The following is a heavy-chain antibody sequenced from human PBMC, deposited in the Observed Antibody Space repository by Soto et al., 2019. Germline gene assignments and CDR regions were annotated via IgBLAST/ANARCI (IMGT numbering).Heavy chain of an antibody. CDR2: MNPNSGAT. J-gene: IGHJ4*02. Sequence: QVQLGQSGAEVKKPGASVKVSCKATGYTFTTYDINWVRQATGQGLEWMGWMNPNSGATGYAQKCQGRVTLTRDTSISTAYMELSTLTSEDTAVYYCVRGLEWLRNYWGQGTLVTVSS. CDR1: GYTFTTYD. V-gene: IGHV1-8*01. D-gene: IGHD5-12*01. CDR3: VRGLEWLRNY.